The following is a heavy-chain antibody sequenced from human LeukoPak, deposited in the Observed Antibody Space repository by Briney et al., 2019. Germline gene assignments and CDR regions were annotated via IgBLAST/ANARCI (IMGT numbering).Heavy chain of an antibody. CDR3: ARLPEDTAMAYFDY. V-gene: IGHV5-51*01. J-gene: IGHJ4*02. Sequence: GESLKISCKGSGYKFTNYWIGWVRQMPGKGLEWMGIIYPGDSDTRYSPSFQGQVTISADKSISTAYLQWSSLKASDTAMYYCARLPEDTAMAYFDYWGQGTLVTVSS. CDR2: IYPGDSDT. D-gene: IGHD5-18*01. CDR1: GYKFTNYW.